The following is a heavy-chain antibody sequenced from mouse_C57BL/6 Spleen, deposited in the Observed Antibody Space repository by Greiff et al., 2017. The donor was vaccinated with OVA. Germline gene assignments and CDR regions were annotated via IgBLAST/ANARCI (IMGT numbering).Heavy chain of an antibody. J-gene: IGHJ1*03. CDR1: GFSFNTYA. D-gene: IGHD2-4*01. CDR3: VSHTMITTDWYFDV. Sequence: DVKLVESGGGLVQPKGSLKLSCAASGFSFNTYAMNWVRQAPGKGLEWVARIRSKSNNYATYYADSVKDRFTISRDDSESMLYLQMNNLKTEDTAMYYCVSHTMITTDWYFDVWGTGTTVTVSS. CDR2: IRSKSNNYAT. V-gene: IGHV10-1*01.